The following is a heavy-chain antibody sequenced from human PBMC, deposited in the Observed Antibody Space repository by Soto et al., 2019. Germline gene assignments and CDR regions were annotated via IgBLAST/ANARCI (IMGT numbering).Heavy chain of an antibody. CDR3: ARLGGYYQALDS. Sequence: PSETLSLTCSFSGASIYNGGYFWSWIRQSPGKGLEWIGHIHNSGSPYNNPSLKSRVTISVDTSRNQFSLRLTSVTAADTAVYYCARLGGYYQALDSWGQGTLVTVS. V-gene: IGHV4-30-4*01. CDR2: IHNSGSP. CDR1: GASIYNGGYF. J-gene: IGHJ4*02. D-gene: IGHD3-3*01.